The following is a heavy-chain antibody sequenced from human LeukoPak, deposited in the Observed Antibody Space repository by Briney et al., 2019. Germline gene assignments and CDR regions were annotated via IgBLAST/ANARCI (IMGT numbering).Heavy chain of an antibody. CDR3: AKDDVVVPAAILFPVGSSNDY. D-gene: IGHD2-2*01. CDR1: GFTFSSYG. Sequence: GGTLRLSCAASGFTFSSYGMSWVRQAPGKGLEWVSAISGSGGSTYYADSVKGRFTISRDNSENTLYLQMNSLRAEDTAVYYCAKDDVVVPAAILFPVGSSNDYWGQGTLVTVSS. V-gene: IGHV3-23*01. CDR2: ISGSGGST. J-gene: IGHJ4*02.